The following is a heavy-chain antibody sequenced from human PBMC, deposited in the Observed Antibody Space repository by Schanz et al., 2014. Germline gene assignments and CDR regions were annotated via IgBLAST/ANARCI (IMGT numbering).Heavy chain of an antibody. CDR3: ARENKDYDSILNKFFHYGLDL. J-gene: IGHJ6*02. CDR2: ISPNSGDT. CDR1: GYSIGGYY. Sequence: QVQLVQSGAEVKTPGDSVKVSCKASGYSIGGYYMHWVRQAPGQGLEWMGRISPNSGDTHSAQKFQGRVTMTWDRSISTANMELSRLRSDDTAVYYCARENKDYDSILNKFFHYGLDLWGQGTTVTVSS. V-gene: IGHV1-2*06. D-gene: IGHD3-3*02.